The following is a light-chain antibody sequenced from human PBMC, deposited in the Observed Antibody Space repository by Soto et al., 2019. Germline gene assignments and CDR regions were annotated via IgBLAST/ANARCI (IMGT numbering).Light chain of an antibody. V-gene: IGKV3-15*01. CDR3: QQYNNWPPWT. J-gene: IGKJ1*01. CDR2: GAS. CDR1: QSVGRN. Sequence: EVVMTQSPATLSVSPGERATLSCRASQSVGRNLAWYQQKPGQAPRLVIYGASTRVTGLPPRFSGNGSGTEFTLTISSLQSEDFAVYYCQQYNNWPPWTFGQGTKVEIK.